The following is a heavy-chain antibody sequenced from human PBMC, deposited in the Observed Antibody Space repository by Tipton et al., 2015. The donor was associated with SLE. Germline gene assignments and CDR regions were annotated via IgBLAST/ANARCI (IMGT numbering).Heavy chain of an antibody. J-gene: IGHJ4*02. CDR2: INHSGST. CDR1: GGSFSGYY. V-gene: IGHV4-34*01. D-gene: IGHD6-13*01. Sequence: TLSLTCAVYGGSFSGYYWSWIRQPPGKGLEWIGEINHSGSTNYNPSLKSRVTISVDTSKNQFSLELSSVTAADTAVYYCALSMTAASGPFDYWGQGILVTVS. CDR3: ALSMTAASGPFDY.